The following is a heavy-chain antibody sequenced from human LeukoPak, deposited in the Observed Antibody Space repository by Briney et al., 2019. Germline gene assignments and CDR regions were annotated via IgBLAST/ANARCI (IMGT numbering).Heavy chain of an antibody. V-gene: IGHV1-18*01. Sequence: ASVKVSCKASGYTFTSYGIGWVRQAPGQGLEWMGWISAYNGNTNYAQKLQGRVTMTTDTSTSTAYMELRSLRSDDTAVYYCARIAAADYYFDYWGQGTLVTVSS. D-gene: IGHD6-13*01. CDR2: ISAYNGNT. CDR3: ARIAAADYYFDY. J-gene: IGHJ4*02. CDR1: GYTFTSYG.